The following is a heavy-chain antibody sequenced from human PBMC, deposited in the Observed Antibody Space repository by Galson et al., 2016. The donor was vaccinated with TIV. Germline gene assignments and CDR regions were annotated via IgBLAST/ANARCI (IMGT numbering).Heavy chain of an antibody. Sequence: QSGAEVKKPGEALKISCKGSGYPFSSWWIAWVRQMPGKGLEWMGKIDPDDSETRYSPSFQGQVTISVDKSTRTAFLQWRSLKASDTGMYYCARQAGRGYGLDVGGLGTTVIVS. V-gene: IGHV5-51*01. J-gene: IGHJ6*02. CDR1: GYPFSSWW. CDR2: IDPDDSET. CDR3: ARQAGRGYGLDV. D-gene: IGHD3-3*01.